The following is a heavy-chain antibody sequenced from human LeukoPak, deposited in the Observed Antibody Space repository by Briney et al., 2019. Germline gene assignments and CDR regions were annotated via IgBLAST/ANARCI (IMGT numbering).Heavy chain of an antibody. V-gene: IGHV1-69*05. CDR2: IIPIFGTA. CDR1: GGTFSSYA. CDR3: ARGDYESSGHYIGESS. D-gene: IGHD3-22*01. Sequence: ASVKVSCKASGGTFSSYAISWVRQAPGQGLEWMGGIIPIFGTANYAQKFQGRVTLTTDISRSTAYMELRSLRSDDTAVYYCARGDYESSGHYIGESSWGQGTLVTVSS. J-gene: IGHJ5*02.